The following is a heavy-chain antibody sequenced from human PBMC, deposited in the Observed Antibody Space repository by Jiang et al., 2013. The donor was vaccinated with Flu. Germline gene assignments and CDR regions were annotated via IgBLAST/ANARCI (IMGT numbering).Heavy chain of an antibody. V-gene: IGHV4-59*02. CDR2: IYYSGGT. J-gene: IGHJ4*02. Sequence: GPGLVKPSETLSLTCTVSGGSVTSYYWNWIRQPPGKGLEWIGYIYYSGGTNYNSSLKSRVTISVDTSKNQFSLRLNSVTAADTAVYFCARARAPEVAAYYFDYWGRGTLVTVSS. CDR1: GGSVTSYY. CDR3: ARARAPEVAAYYFDY. D-gene: IGHD6-13*01.